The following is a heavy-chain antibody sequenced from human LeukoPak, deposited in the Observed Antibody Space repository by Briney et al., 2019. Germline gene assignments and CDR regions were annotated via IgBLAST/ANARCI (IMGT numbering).Heavy chain of an antibody. D-gene: IGHD6-13*01. V-gene: IGHV3-21*01. J-gene: IGHJ4*02. CDR2: ISSSSSYI. CDR1: GFTFSSYR. CDR3: ARVAEAAAFDY. Sequence: GGSLRLSCAASGFTFSSYRMNWVRQAPGKGLEWVSSISSSSSYIYYADSVKGRFTISRDNAKNSLYLQMNSLRADDTAVYYCARVAEAAAFDYWGQGTLVTVSS.